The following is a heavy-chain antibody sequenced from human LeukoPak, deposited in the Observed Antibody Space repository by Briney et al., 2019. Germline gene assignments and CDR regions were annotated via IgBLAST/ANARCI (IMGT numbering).Heavy chain of an antibody. CDR2: LSSSGITI. Sequence: GGSLRLSCAASGFTVSDHYMSWIRQAPGKGLEWVSYLSSSGITIEYADSVKGRFTISRDNANNSLYLQMNSLSPEDTAVYYCARLRRIWNDGEMVDYWGQGTLVTVSS. J-gene: IGHJ4*02. CDR1: GFTVSDHY. V-gene: IGHV3-11*01. CDR3: ARLRRIWNDGEMVDY. D-gene: IGHD1-1*01.